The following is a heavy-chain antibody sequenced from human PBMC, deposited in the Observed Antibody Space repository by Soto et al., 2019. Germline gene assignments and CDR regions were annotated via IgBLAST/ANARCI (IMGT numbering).Heavy chain of an antibody. J-gene: IGHJ4*02. D-gene: IGHD2-2*02. CDR3: ARDLDTPSDY. V-gene: IGHV1-3*01. CDR1: GYTFTSYA. CDR2: INAGNGNT. Sequence: QVQLVQSGAEVKKPGASVKVSCKASGYTFTSYAMHWVRQAPGQRLEWMGWINAGNGNTKYSQKFQGRVTITRDTSASTAYMELSSLRSEDTAVYYCARDLDTPSDYWGQGTLVTVSS.